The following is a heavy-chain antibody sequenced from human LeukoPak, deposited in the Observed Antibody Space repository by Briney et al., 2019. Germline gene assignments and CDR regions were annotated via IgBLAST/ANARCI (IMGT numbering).Heavy chain of an antibody. Sequence: GGSLRLSCAASGSTLSNYWIHWVRQAPGKGLVWVSRISNDGSSTTYADSVKGRFTISRDNAKNTLYLQMNGLRAEDTAVYYCATSPYSTSWFDYWGQGTLVTVSS. CDR2: ISNDGSST. J-gene: IGHJ5*01. V-gene: IGHV3-74*01. D-gene: IGHD6-13*01. CDR1: GSTLSNYW. CDR3: ATSPYSTSWFDY.